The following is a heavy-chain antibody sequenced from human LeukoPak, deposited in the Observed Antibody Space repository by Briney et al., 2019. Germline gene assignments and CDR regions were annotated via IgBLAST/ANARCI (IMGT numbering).Heavy chain of an antibody. CDR3: TTAFPPF. CDR1: GFTFSNAW. J-gene: IGHJ3*01. V-gene: IGHV3-15*01. Sequence: GGSLRLSCAASGFTFSNAWMSWVRQAPGKGLEWVGRIKSKTDDGTTDYAAPVKGRFTISRDDSKNTLYLQMNSLKTEDTAVYYCTTAFPPFWGQGTMVTVSS. CDR2: IKSKTDDGTT.